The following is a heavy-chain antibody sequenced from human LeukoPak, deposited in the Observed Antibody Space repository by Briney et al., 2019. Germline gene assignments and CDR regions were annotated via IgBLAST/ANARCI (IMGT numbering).Heavy chain of an antibody. D-gene: IGHD3-16*01. V-gene: IGHV1-18*01. CDR3: ARDITVVSLASIGFDY. J-gene: IGHJ4*02. Sequence: ASVKVSCKASGYTFTSYGISWVRQAPGQGLEWMGWISAYNGNTNYAQKLQGRVTRTSDTSTSTAYMELRSLTSDDTAVYYCARDITVVSLASIGFDYWSQGTVVTVSS. CDR2: ISAYNGNT. CDR1: GYTFTSYG.